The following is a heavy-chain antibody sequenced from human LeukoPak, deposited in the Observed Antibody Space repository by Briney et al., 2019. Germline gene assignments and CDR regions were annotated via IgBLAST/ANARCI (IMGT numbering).Heavy chain of an antibody. CDR3: ASSRPTYYDFWSGYYFDY. CDR2: IIPIFGTA. D-gene: IGHD3-3*01. J-gene: IGHJ4*02. Sequence: SVKVSCKASGGTFSSYAISWVRQAPGQGLEWMGGIIPIFGTANYAQKFQGRVTITTDESTSTAYMELSSLRSEDTAVYYCASSRPTYYDFWSGYYFDYWGQGTLVTVSS. CDR1: GGTFSSYA. V-gene: IGHV1-69*05.